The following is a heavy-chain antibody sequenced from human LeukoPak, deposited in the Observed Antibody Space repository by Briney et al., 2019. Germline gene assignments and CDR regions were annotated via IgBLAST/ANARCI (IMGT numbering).Heavy chain of an antibody. D-gene: IGHD5-12*01. CDR1: GGSINSYY. CDR2: LYHSGST. J-gene: IGHJ4*02. CDR3: ARHAESGYDRFDY. Sequence: SETLSLTCSVSGGSINSYYWSWLRQPPGKGLEWIGYLYHSGSTNYKSPLKSRVTISGDTSKNQFSLKLSSVTAADTAVYYCARHAESGYDRFDYWGQGILVTVSS. V-gene: IGHV4-59*08.